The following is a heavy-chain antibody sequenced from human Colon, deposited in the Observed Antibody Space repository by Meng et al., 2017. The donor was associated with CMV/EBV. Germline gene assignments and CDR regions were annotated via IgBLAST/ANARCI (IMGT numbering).Heavy chain of an antibody. J-gene: IGHJ4*02. CDR3: ARDIGVVTPDYFDY. CDR1: GFTFSDAW. CDR2: ISRSARYI. V-gene: IGHV3-11*06. D-gene: IGHD2-21*02. Sequence: ASGFTFSDAWMSWVRQAPGKGLEWVASISRSARYINYRDSVKGRFTISRDNAKTSLFLQLNNTAPEDTAVYYCARDIGVVTPDYFDYWGQGTLVTVSS.